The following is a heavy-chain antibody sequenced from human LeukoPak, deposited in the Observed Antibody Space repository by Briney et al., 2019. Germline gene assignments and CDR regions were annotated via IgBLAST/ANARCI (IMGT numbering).Heavy chain of an antibody. CDR2: ISWNSGSI. V-gene: IGHV3-9*02. CDR3: AKGGGVLEAVAGTGDYYYYYGMDV. Sequence: GGSLRLSCAASGFTSSSYWMSWVRQAPGKGLEWVSGISWNSGSIGYADSVKGRFTISRDNAKNSLYLQMNSLRAEDTALYYCAKGGGVLEAVAGTGDYYYYYGMDVWGQGTTVTVSS. CDR1: GFTSSSYW. J-gene: IGHJ6*02. D-gene: IGHD6-19*01.